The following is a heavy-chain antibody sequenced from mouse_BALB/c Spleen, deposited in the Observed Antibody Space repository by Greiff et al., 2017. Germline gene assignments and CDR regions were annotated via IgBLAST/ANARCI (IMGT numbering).Heavy chain of an antibody. J-gene: IGHJ3*01. CDR1: GFSFTDYG. V-gene: IGHV2-6-5*01. CDR3: ANMGDGYYEAWFAY. CDR2: IWGGGRT. Sequence: VKLMESGPGLVAPSQSLSITCTVSGFSFTDYGVSWIRQPPGKGLEWLGVIWGGGRTYYNSALKSRLSICKDNSKGQVFLRMNSLQTDDTAMYYCANMGDGYYEAWFAYWGQGTLVTVSA. D-gene: IGHD2-3*01.